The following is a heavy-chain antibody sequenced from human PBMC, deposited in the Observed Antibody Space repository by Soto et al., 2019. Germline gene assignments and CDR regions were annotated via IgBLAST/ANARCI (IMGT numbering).Heavy chain of an antibody. D-gene: IGHD2-8*01. J-gene: IGHJ6*02. Sequence: PGGALRLSCAASGFTFSSYGMHWVRQAPGKGLEWVAVIWYDGSNKYYADSVKGRFTISRDNSKNTLYLQMNSLRAEDTAVYYCARVPNIPSSSYSYYYGMDVWGHGTTVTVSS. CDR2: IWYDGSNK. CDR1: GFTFSSYG. V-gene: IGHV3-33*01. CDR3: ARVPNIPSSSYSYYYGMDV.